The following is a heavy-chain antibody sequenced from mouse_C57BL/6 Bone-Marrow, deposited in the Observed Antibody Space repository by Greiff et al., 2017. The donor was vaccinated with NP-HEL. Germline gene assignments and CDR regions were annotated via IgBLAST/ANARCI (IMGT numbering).Heavy chain of an antibody. CDR3: ARRPYHMDY. Sequence: VQLQQPGAELVRPGTSVTLSCKASGYTFTSYWMHWVKQRPGQGLEWIGVIDPSDSYTNYNQKFKGKATLTVDTSSSTAYMQLSSLTSEDSAVYYCARRPYHMDYWGQGTSVTVSS. CDR1: GYTFTSYW. D-gene: IGHD2-10*01. CDR2: IDPSDSYT. V-gene: IGHV1-59*01. J-gene: IGHJ4*01.